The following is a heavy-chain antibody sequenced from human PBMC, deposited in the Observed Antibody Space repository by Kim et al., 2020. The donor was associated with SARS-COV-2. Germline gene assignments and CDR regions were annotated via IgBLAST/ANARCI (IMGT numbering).Heavy chain of an antibody. Sequence: AQKFQGRVTITADESTSTAYMELSSLRSEDTAVYYCAKTSSGYPYYGMDVWGQGTTVTVSS. V-gene: IGHV1-69*01. J-gene: IGHJ6*02. D-gene: IGHD3-22*01. CDR3: AKTSSGYPYYGMDV.